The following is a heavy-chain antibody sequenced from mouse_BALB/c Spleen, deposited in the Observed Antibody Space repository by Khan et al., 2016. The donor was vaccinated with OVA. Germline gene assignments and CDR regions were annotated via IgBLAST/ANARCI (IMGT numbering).Heavy chain of an antibody. CDR3: TRLAYYYDSEGFDY. V-gene: IGHV5-6*01. J-gene: IGHJ3*01. CDR1: GFTFSTYG. CDR2: VSTCGSYT. D-gene: IGHD1-1*01. Sequence: EVQLVESGGDLVKPGGSLKLSCAASGFTFSTYGMSWVRQAPDKRLEWVGTVSTCGSYTYYPDSVKGRSTLTRDKAKNTLYLQMSGLRSEDTAMFYCTRLAYYYDSEGFDYWGQGTLVTVSA.